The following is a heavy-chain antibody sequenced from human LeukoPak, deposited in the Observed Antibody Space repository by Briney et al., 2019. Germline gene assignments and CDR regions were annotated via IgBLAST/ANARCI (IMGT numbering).Heavy chain of an antibody. CDR1: GYKFTDYY. CDR3: TRAFDP. J-gene: IGHJ5*02. Sequence: ASVNVSCKASGYKFTDYYIYWVRQAPGQGLEWMGAIFPSGGKTHYSQKFQGRLTLTRDTSTNTVYMELTGLRSDDTALYFCTRAFDPWGQGTLVTVSS. CDR2: IFPSGGKT. V-gene: IGHV1-46*01.